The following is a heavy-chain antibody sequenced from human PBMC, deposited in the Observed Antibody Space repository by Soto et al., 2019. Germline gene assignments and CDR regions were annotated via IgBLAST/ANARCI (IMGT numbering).Heavy chain of an antibody. CDR3: ARDLDNYGSGSYYGGWFDP. J-gene: IGHJ5*02. Sequence: QVQVVQSGAEVKKPGASVKVSCKSSGYTFTNYGITWVRQAPGQGLEWMGWISTYNGNTNYAQNFQGRVTMTTDTSTSTAYMELRSLRSDDTAVYYCARDLDNYGSGSYYGGWFDPWGQGTLVTVSS. D-gene: IGHD3-10*01. V-gene: IGHV1-18*04. CDR1: GYTFTNYG. CDR2: ISTYNGNT.